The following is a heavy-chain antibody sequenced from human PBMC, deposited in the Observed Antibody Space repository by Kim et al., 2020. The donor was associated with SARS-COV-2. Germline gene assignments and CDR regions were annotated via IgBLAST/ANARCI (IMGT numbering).Heavy chain of an antibody. J-gene: IGHJ3*02. CDR1: GYTFTSYA. Sequence: ASVKVSCKASGYTFTSYAMHWVRQAPGQRLEWMGWINAGNGNTKYSQKFQGRVTITRDTSASTAYMELSSLRSEDTAVYYCAGSGALGDSSKAAFDIWGQGTMVTVSS. CDR2: INAGNGNT. V-gene: IGHV1-3*01. CDR3: AGSGALGDSSKAAFDI. D-gene: IGHD3-22*01.